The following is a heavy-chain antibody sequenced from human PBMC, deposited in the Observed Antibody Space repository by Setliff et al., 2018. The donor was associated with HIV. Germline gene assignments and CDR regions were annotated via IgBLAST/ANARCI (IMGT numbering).Heavy chain of an antibody. Sequence: TSETLSLTCAVSGYSISSGFYWGWIRQPPGKGLEWIGSIYHSGSTYYNPSLRSRVIISVDTSKNQFSLKLSSVTAADTAVYYCARDAPTVYANGWFDPWGQGTLVTVSS. CDR3: ARDAPTVYANGWFDP. CDR1: GYSISSGFY. V-gene: IGHV4-38-2*02. J-gene: IGHJ5*02. D-gene: IGHD2-8*01. CDR2: IYHSGST.